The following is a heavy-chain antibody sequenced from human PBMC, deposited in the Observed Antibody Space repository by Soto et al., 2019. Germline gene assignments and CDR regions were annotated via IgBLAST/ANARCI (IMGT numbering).Heavy chain of an antibody. CDR3: ARDGILTGYFDY. J-gene: IGHJ4*02. D-gene: IGHD3-9*01. V-gene: IGHV4-30-2*01. CDR2: IYHSGST. CDR1: GGSISSGGYS. Sequence: TLSLTCAVSGGSISSGGYSWSWIRQPPGKGLEWIGYIYHSGSTYYNPSLKSRVTISVDRSKNQFSLKLSSVTAADTAVYYCARDGILTGYFDYWGQGTLVTVSS.